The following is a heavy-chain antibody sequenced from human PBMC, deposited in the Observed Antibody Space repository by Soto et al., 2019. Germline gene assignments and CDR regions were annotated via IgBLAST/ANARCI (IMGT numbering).Heavy chain of an antibody. CDR3: ARTSRSLGYCSGGSCYSRMNYYYYGMDV. CDR1: GYTFTSYA. Sequence: GASVKVSCKASGYTFTSYAMHWVRQAPGQRLEWMGWINAGNGNTKYSQKFQGRVTITRDTSASTAYMELSSLRSEDTAVYYCARTSRSLGYCSGGSCYSRMNYYYYGMDVWGQGTTVTVSS. V-gene: IGHV1-3*01. J-gene: IGHJ6*02. D-gene: IGHD2-15*01. CDR2: INAGNGNT.